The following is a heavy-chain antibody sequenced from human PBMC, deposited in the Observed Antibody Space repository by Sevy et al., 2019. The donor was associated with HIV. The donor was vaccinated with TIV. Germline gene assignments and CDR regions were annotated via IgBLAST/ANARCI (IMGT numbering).Heavy chain of an antibody. Sequence: GGSLRLSCAASESIVTNAWMSWVRQAPGKGLEWVGRIKSDGGTADYASHLKGRFTSSKDASENMLYLQMHSLKSEDTAVYYCTTYYDSTGYYLYLDFDYWSQGTQVTVSS. V-gene: IGHV3-15*01. CDR1: ESIVTNAW. J-gene: IGHJ4*02. CDR2: IKSDGGTA. D-gene: IGHD3-22*01. CDR3: TTYYDSTGYYLYLDFDY.